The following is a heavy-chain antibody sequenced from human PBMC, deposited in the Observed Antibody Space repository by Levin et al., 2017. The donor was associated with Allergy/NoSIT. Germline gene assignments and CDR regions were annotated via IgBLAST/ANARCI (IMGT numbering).Heavy chain of an antibody. CDR2: INHSGST. CDR3: AREPMTPHAFDI. V-gene: IGHV4-34*01. CDR1: GGSFSGYY. J-gene: IGHJ3*02. Sequence: SETLSLTCAVYGGSFSGYYWSWIRQPPGKGLEWIGEINHSGSTNYNPSLKSRVTISVDTSKNQFSLKLSSVTAADTAVYYCAREPMTPHAFDIWGQGTMVTVSS. D-gene: IGHD1-14*01.